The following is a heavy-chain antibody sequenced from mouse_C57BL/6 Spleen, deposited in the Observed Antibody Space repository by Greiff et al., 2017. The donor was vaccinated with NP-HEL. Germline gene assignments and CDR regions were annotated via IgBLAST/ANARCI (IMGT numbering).Heavy chain of an antibody. V-gene: IGHV5-12*01. J-gene: IGHJ2*01. D-gene: IGHD2-3*01. CDR1: GFTFSDYY. CDR2: ISNGGGST. Sequence: EVKVVESGGGLVQPGGSLKLSCAASGFTFSDYYMYWVRQTPEKRLVWVAYISNGGGSTYYPDTVKGRFTISRDNAKNTLYLQMSRLKSENTAMYYCARHGGLLDYWGQGTTLTVSS. CDR3: ARHGGLLDY.